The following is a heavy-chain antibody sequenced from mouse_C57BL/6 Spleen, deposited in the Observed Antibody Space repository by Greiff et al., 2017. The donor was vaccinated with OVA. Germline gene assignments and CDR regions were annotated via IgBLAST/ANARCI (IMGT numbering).Heavy chain of an antibody. Sequence: EVMLVESGGGLVQPKGSLKLSCAASGFTFNTYAMHWVRQAPGKGLEWVARIRSKSSNYATYYADSVKDRFTISRDDSQSMLYLQMNNLKTEDTAMYYCVGGTAQATWFACWGQGTLVTVSA. J-gene: IGHJ3*01. CDR2: IRSKSSNYAT. CDR3: VGGTAQATWFAC. V-gene: IGHV10-3*01. CDR1: GFTFNTYA. D-gene: IGHD3-2*02.